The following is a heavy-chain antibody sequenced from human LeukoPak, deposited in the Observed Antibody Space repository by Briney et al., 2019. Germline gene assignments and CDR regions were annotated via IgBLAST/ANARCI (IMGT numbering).Heavy chain of an antibody. Sequence: ASVKVSCKASGYTFTNYDINWVRQATGQGLEWMGWMSPNSGNTGYAQKFQGRITMTRDTSISTAYMELSSLRSEDTAVYYCARPSFHCSSTSCYTGYGMDVWGQGTTVTVSS. J-gene: IGHJ6*02. CDR1: GYTFTNYD. D-gene: IGHD2-2*02. CDR3: ARPSFHCSSTSCYTGYGMDV. V-gene: IGHV1-8*01. CDR2: MSPNSGNT.